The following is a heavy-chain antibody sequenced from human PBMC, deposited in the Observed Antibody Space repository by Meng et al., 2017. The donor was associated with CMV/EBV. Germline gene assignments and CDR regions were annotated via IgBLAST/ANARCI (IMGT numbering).Heavy chain of an antibody. CDR1: GGTFSSSA. Sequence: ASVKVSCKASGGTFSSSAISWVRQAPGQGLEWMGGIIPIFGTANYAQKFQGRVTITTDESTSTAYMELSSLRSEDTAVYYCARDGGYCSSTSCSLEDYYYYGMDVWGQGTTVTVSS. CDR3: ARDGGYCSSTSCSLEDYYYYGMDV. V-gene: IGHV1-69*05. J-gene: IGHJ6*02. CDR2: IIPIFGTA. D-gene: IGHD2-2*01.